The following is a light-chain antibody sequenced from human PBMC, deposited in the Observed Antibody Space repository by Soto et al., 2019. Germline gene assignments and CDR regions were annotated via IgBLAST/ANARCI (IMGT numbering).Light chain of an antibody. CDR2: VAY. V-gene: IGKV3-15*01. Sequence: VVVPQSXATLSLNKREXXXXXXXAIQSVSSNLSSCQQKPXQPPTLLIYVAYTXAPSIPPRFSGSGSGKDFTLTISSLQSQDLAVYHCQQHNDCATWTSGDGTKVDIK. CDR3: QQHNDCATWT. J-gene: IGKJ1*01. CDR1: QSVSSN.